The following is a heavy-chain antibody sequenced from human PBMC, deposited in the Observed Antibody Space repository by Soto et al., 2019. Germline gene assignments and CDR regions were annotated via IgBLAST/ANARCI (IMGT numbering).Heavy chain of an antibody. CDR2: IIPTFGRT. CDR3: ARDPLSSFAMDV. J-gene: IGHJ6*02. Sequence: ASVKVSCKASGDTFSSYAISWVRQAPGKGLEWMGSIIPTFGRTNYAQKFQGRLSISADDSTSTAYMELTSLESEDTAVYYCARDPLSSFAMDVWGQGTTVTVSS. CDR1: GDTFSSYA. D-gene: IGHD3-10*02. V-gene: IGHV1-69*13.